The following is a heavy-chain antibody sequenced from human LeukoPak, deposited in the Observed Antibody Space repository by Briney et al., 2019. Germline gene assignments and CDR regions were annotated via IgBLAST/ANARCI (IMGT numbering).Heavy chain of an antibody. CDR1: GGSISSGGYY. Sequence: PSETLSLTCTVSGGSISSGGYYWSWIRQHPGKGLEWIGYIYYSGSTYYNPSLKSRVTISVDTSKNQFSLKLSSVTAADTPVYYCATKGQDYDFWSGFNYYYYYYMDVWGKGTTVTVSS. V-gene: IGHV4-31*03. CDR3: ATKGQDYDFWSGFNYYYYYYMDV. D-gene: IGHD3-3*01. J-gene: IGHJ6*03. CDR2: IYYSGST.